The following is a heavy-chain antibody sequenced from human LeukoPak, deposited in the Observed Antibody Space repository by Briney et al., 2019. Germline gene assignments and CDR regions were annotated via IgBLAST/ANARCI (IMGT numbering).Heavy chain of an antibody. J-gene: IGHJ4*02. V-gene: IGHV1-69*05. CDR1: GGTFSSYA. Sequence: SVKVPCKASGGTFSSYAISWVRQAPGQGLEWMGGIIPIFCTANYAQKFQGRVTITTDESTSTAYMELSSLRSEDTAVYYCARHRSRMEWSLFDYWGQGTLVTVSS. CDR2: IIPIFCTA. D-gene: IGHD3-3*01. CDR3: ARHRSRMEWSLFDY.